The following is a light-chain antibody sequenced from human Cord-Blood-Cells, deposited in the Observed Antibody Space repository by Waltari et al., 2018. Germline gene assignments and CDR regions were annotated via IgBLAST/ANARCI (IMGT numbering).Light chain of an antibody. Sequence: YELTQPPSVSVSPGQTPSITPSGAKLGAKYACWYQQKPGQSPWLVIYQDSKRPSGIPERFSGSNSGNTATLTISGTQAMDEADYYCQAWDSSYVFGTGTKVTVL. V-gene: IGLV3-1*01. CDR1: KLGAKY. J-gene: IGLJ1*01. CDR2: QDS. CDR3: QAWDSSYV.